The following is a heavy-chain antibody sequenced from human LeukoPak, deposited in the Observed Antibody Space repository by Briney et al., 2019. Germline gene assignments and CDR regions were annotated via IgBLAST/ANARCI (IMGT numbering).Heavy chain of an antibody. CDR3: AKDQTYYYDSSGYY. J-gene: IGHJ4*02. D-gene: IGHD3-22*01. CDR2: ISSSGSTI. Sequence: GGSLRLSCAASGFTFSSYEMNWVRQAPGKGLEWVSYISSSGSTIYYADSVKGRFTISRDNAKNSLYLQMNRLRAEDTAVYYCAKDQTYYYDSSGYYWGQGTLVTVSS. CDR1: GFTFSSYE. V-gene: IGHV3-48*03.